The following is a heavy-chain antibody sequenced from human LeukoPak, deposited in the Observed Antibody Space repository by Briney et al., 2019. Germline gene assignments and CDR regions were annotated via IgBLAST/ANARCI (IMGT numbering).Heavy chain of an antibody. CDR2: INLNSGGT. CDR3: ARVAIAESDQTAPYFDY. J-gene: IGHJ4*02. CDR1: GYTFTGYY. Sequence: SSVKVSCKASGYTFTGYYMHWVRQAPGQGLEWMGWINLNSGGTNYAQKFQGRVTMTRDTSISTAYMELSRLRSDDTAVYSCARVAIAESDQTAPYFDYWGQGTLVTVSS. V-gene: IGHV1-2*02. D-gene: IGHD2-21*01.